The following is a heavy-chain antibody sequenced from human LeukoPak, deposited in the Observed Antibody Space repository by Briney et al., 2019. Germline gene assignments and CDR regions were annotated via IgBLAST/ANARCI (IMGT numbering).Heavy chain of an antibody. CDR3: VRHYASGQDY. CDR1: GYTFTSHW. D-gene: IGHD3-10*01. V-gene: IGHV5-10-1*01. Sequence: GESLKISCKASGYTFTSHWISWVRHTPGKGLEWMARIDPRDSFTRYGPSFQGHVTISSDKSINTAYLHWSSLKASDTATYYCVRHYASGQDYWGQGTLVTVSS. J-gene: IGHJ4*02. CDR2: IDPRDSFT.